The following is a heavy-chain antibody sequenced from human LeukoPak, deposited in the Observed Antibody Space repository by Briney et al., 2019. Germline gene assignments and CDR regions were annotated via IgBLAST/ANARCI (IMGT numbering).Heavy chain of an antibody. CDR2: ISGSGGST. D-gene: IGHD2-2*01. V-gene: IGHV3-23*01. J-gene: IGHJ4*02. CDR1: GFTFSSYA. CDR3: ADDIVVVPAGY. Sequence: GGSLRLSCAASGFTFSSYAMSWVRQAPGKGLEWVSAISGSGGSTYYADSVKGRFTISRDNSKNTPYLQMNSLRAEDTAVYYCADDIVVVPAGYWGQGTLVTVSS.